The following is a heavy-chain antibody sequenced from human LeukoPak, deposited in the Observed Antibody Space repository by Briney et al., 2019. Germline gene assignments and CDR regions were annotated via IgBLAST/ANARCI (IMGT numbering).Heavy chain of an antibody. V-gene: IGHV4-34*01. J-gene: IGHJ3*02. CDR1: GGSFSGYY. Sequence: SETLSLTCAVYGGSFSGYYWSWIRQPPGKGLEWIGEINHSGSTNYNPSLKSRVTISVHTSNNQFSLNLSSVTAAYTAVYYSARGGGTYYDYVWGSYRYPHAFDIWGQGTMVTVSS. CDR2: INHSGST. D-gene: IGHD3-16*02. CDR3: ARGGGTYYDYVWGSYRYPHAFDI.